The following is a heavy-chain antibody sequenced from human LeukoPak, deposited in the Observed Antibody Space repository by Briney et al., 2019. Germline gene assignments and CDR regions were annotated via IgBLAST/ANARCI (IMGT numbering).Heavy chain of an antibody. V-gene: IGHV4-38-2*02. D-gene: IGHD1-26*01. CDR2: IYHSGST. J-gene: IGHJ4*02. CDR1: GYSISSGYY. CDR3: ARGGVGATQTFDY. Sequence: PSETLSLTCTVSGYSISSGYYWGWIRQPPGKGLEWIGSIYHSGSTYYNPSLKSRVTISVDTSKNQFSLKLSSVTAADTAVYYCARGGVGATQTFDYWGQGTLVTVSS.